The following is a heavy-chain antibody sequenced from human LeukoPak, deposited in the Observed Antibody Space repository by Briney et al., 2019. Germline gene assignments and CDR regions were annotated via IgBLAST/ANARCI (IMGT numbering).Heavy chain of an antibody. D-gene: IGHD3-22*01. CDR3: ASWSYYYDSSGRKYDAFDI. Sequence: GASVKVSCKASGYTFTSYYMHWVRQAPGQGLEWMGIINPSGGSTSYAQKFQGRVTMTRDTSTSTVYMELSSLRSEDTAVYYCASWSYYYDSSGRKYDAFDIWGQGTMVTVSS. V-gene: IGHV1-46*01. CDR1: GYTFTSYY. CDR2: INPSGGST. J-gene: IGHJ3*02.